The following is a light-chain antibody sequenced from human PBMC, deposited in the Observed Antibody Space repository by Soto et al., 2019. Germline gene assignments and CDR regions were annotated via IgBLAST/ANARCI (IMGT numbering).Light chain of an antibody. CDR3: QSYDSSFSGV. J-gene: IGLJ1*01. CDR2: EDN. Sequence: NFMLTQPHSVSESPGKTVTISCTRSSGSIASNYVQWYQQRPGSSPTTVIYEDNQRPSGVPDRFSGSIDSSSNSASLTISGLKTEDEADYYCQSYDSSFSGVFGTGTKLTVL. V-gene: IGLV6-57*01. CDR1: SGSIASNY.